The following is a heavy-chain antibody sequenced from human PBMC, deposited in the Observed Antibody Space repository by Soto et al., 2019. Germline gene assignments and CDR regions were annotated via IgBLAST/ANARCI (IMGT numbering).Heavy chain of an antibody. J-gene: IGHJ5*02. CDR1: GFTFSSYA. D-gene: IGHD6-6*01. V-gene: IGHV3-30-3*01. CDR3: ARDPGQLVYP. CDR2: ISYDGSNK. Sequence: QVQLVESGGGVVQPGRSLRLSCAASGFTFSSYAMHWVRQAPGKGLEWVAVISYDGSNKYYADSVKGRFTISRDNSKNTLYLQMNSLRAEDTAVYYCARDPGQLVYPCGQGTLVTVSS.